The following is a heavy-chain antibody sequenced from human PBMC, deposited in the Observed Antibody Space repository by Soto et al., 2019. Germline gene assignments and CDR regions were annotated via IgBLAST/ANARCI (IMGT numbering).Heavy chain of an antibody. CDR2: IYYSGST. CDR1: GGSISSGGYY. Sequence: SETLSLTCTVSGGSISSGGYYWSWIRQHPGKGLEWIGYIYYSGSTYYNPSLKSRVTISVDTSKNQFSLKLSSVTAADTAVYYCARDWGGRYYDFWSGYYRGVGWFDPWGQGTLVTVSS. J-gene: IGHJ5*02. D-gene: IGHD3-3*01. V-gene: IGHV4-31*03. CDR3: ARDWGGRYYDFWSGYYRGVGWFDP.